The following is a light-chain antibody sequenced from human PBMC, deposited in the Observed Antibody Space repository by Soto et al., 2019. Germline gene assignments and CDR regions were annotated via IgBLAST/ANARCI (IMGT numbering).Light chain of an antibody. CDR1: HSISRQ. CDR2: QAS. Sequence: DIQMTQSPSTLSASVGDRVSVTCRASHSISRQLAWYQQKPGKAPNLLIYQASNLETGVPSRFSGSGSGTXFTXXISSLQPDDLXXXXCLQYQSYWTFGQGTKVEVK. V-gene: IGKV1-5*03. J-gene: IGKJ1*01. CDR3: LQYQSYWT.